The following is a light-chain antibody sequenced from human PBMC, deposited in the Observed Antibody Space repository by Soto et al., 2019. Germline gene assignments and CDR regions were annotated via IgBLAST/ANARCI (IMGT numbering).Light chain of an antibody. CDR3: QQYDVYST. Sequence: DIPMTQSPSPRSASVGDRVNITGRASQSISSYLNWYQPKPGKAPKLLMYKASTLESGVPSRFSGSGFGTEFTLTISSLQPDDSATYYCQQYDVYSTFGQGTKLDIK. J-gene: IGKJ1*01. CDR2: KAS. V-gene: IGKV1-5*03. CDR1: QSISSY.